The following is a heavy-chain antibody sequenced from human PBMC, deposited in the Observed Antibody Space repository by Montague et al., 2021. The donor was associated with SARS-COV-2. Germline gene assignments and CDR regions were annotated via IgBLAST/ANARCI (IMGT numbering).Heavy chain of an antibody. J-gene: IGHJ2*01. Sequence: SETLSLTCTVSGGSISTYYWCWIRQPPGKGLEWIGYIYFSGSTNSSPSLKSRVTISVDMATTHFSLTLSSVTAAATAVYDCASDGYTANQNYWYFDLWGRGTLVTVSS. CDR1: GGSISTYY. D-gene: IGHD5-24*01. CDR2: IYFSGST. CDR3: ASDGYTANQNYWYFDL. V-gene: IGHV4-59*08.